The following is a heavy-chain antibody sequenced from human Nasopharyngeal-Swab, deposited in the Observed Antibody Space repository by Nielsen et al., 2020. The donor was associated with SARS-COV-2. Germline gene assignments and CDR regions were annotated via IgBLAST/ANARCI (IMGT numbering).Heavy chain of an antibody. Sequence: ASVKVSCKASGYTFTSYGISWVRQVPGQGLEWMGWISVYNGNTNYAQKLQGRVTMTTDTSTSTAYMELRSLRSDETAVYYCARVVNTKGYYYYGMDVWGQGTTVTVSS. D-gene: IGHD1-1*01. CDR2: ISVYNGNT. J-gene: IGHJ6*02. CDR3: ARVVNTKGYYYYGMDV. CDR1: GYTFTSYG. V-gene: IGHV1-18*01.